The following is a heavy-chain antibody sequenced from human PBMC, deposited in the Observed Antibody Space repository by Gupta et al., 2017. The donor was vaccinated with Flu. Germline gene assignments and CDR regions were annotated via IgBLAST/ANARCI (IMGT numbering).Heavy chain of an antibody. D-gene: IGHD1-1*01. V-gene: IGHV3-30*18. CDR3: AKDWRWNNTNYGMNV. J-gene: IGHJ6*02. Sequence: QERVVESGGGVVQPGRSLRLSCAASGFSFRNYGMHWVRQAPGKGLEWVAVISHDGSNSYHTDAWNGRFTISRDNSKKTLYLQMSSLSTADTAVYYCAKDWRWNNTNYGMNVCCQVTTVTVSS. CDR2: ISHDGSNS. CDR1: GFSFRNYG.